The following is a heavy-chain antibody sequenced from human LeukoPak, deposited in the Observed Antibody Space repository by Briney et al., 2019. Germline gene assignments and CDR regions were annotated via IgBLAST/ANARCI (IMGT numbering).Heavy chain of an antibody. Sequence: ASVKVSCKASGYTFTSYYMHWVRQAPGQGLEWMGIINPSGGSTSYAQKFQGRVTMTTDTSTSTAYMELRSLRSDDTAVYYCARDKDVTGTAENWGQGTLVTVSS. J-gene: IGHJ4*02. CDR1: GYTFTSYY. D-gene: IGHD1-20*01. CDR2: INPSGGST. V-gene: IGHV1-46*01. CDR3: ARDKDVTGTAEN.